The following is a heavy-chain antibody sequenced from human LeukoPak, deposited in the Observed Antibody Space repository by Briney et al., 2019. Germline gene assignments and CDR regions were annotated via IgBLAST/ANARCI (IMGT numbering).Heavy chain of an antibody. D-gene: IGHD3-3*01. CDR1: GGSISSYY. Sequence: PSETLSLTCTVSGGSISSYYWSWIRQPAGKGLEWIGRIYTSGSTNYNPSLKSRVTMSVDTSKNQFSLKLSSVTAADTAVYYCARELNFWSGYRPKYYYYGMDVWGQGTTVTVSS. J-gene: IGHJ6*02. CDR3: ARELNFWSGYRPKYYYYGMDV. V-gene: IGHV4-4*07. CDR2: IYTSGST.